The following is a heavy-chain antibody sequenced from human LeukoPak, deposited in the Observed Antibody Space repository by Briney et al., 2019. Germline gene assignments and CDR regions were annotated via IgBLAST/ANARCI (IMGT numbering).Heavy chain of an antibody. Sequence: GGSLRLSCAASGFTFSRYWMSWVRQAPGKGLEWVANIKEDGSETYYVDSVKGRFTISRDNAKNSLYLQMNGLRAEDTAVYYCVRDGVLYYYFDYWGQGTLVTVSS. CDR1: GFTFSRYW. CDR3: VRDGVLYYYFDY. CDR2: IKEDGSET. J-gene: IGHJ4*02. V-gene: IGHV3-7*01. D-gene: IGHD2-15*01.